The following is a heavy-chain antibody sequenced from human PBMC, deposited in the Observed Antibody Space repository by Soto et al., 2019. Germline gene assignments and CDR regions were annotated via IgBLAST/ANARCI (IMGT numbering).Heavy chain of an antibody. Sequence: SVKVSCKASGGTFSSYTISWVRQAPGQGLEWMGKIIPILGIANYAQKFQGRVTITADKSTSTAYMELSILRSEDTAVYYCASGGGGSEIYYYYMDVWGKGTTVTVSS. CDR1: GGTFSSYT. V-gene: IGHV1-69*02. CDR3: ASGGGGSEIYYYYMDV. CDR2: IIPILGIA. J-gene: IGHJ6*03. D-gene: IGHD2-15*01.